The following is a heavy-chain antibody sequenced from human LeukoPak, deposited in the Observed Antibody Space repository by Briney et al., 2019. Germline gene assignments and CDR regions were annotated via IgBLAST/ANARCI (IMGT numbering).Heavy chain of an antibody. CDR1: GGSFSGYY. J-gene: IGHJ3*02. V-gene: IGHV4-31*11. CDR3: ARDGRSYYDSSGYPLAYAFDI. Sequence: SETLSLTCAVYGGSFSGYYWSWIRQHPGKGLEWIGYIYYSGSTYYNPSLKSRVTISVDTSKNQFSLKLSSVTAADTAVYYCARDGRSYYDSSGYPLAYAFDIWGQGTMVTVSS. CDR2: IYYSGST. D-gene: IGHD3-22*01.